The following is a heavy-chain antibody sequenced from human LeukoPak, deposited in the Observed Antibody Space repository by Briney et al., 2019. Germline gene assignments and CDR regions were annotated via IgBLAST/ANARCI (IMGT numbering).Heavy chain of an antibody. J-gene: IGHJ6*02. V-gene: IGHV1-8*01. CDR3: ARTTYYDFWSGPRGYYYYGMDV. D-gene: IGHD3-3*01. CDR2: MNPNSGNT. CDR1: GYTFTSYD. Sequence: ASVKVSCKASGYTFTSYDINWVRQATGQGLEWMGWMNPNSGNTGYAQKFQGRVTMTRNTSISTAYMELSSLRSEDTAVYYCARTTYYDFWSGPRGYYYYGMDVWGQGTTVTVSS.